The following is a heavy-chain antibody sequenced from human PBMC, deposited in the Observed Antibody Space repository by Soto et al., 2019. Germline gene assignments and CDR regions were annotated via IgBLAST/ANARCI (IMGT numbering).Heavy chain of an antibody. J-gene: IGHJ5*02. V-gene: IGHV1-69*04. CDR1: GVTFSSYT. CDR2: IIPILGIA. CDR3: ARDPNNWNDEDWFDP. D-gene: IGHD1-1*01. Sequence: SVKVSCKASGVTFSSYTISWVRQAPGQGLEWMGRIIPILGIANYAQKFQGRVTITADKSTSTAYMELSSLRSEDTAVYYCARDPNNWNDEDWFDPWGQGTLVTVSS.